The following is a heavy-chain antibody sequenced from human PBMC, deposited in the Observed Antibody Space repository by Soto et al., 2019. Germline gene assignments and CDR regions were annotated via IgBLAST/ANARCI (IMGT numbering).Heavy chain of an antibody. J-gene: IGHJ6*02. V-gene: IGHV1-18*01. CDR3: AREGPAPYYYYGMDV. CDR1: GYGCTTYG. Sequence: QVQLVQYRGEVKKPGASVKVSCKTSGYGCTTYGISWVRQAPGQGLEWMGWISGYNGNTNYAQNLQGRVTMTTDTSTCTAYMELRSLRSDDTAVYYCAREGPAPYYYYGMDVWGQGSTVTVSS. CDR2: ISGYNGNT.